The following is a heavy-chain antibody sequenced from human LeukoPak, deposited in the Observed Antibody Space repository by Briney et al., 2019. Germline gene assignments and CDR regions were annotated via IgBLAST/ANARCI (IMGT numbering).Heavy chain of an antibody. CDR3: VKDLSYESSGHVLEY. CDR1: GFTFEDYT. D-gene: IGHD3-22*01. CDR2: ISWDGTT. J-gene: IGHJ4*02. V-gene: IGHV3-43*01. Sequence: GGSLRLSCVAAGFTFEDYTMHWVSQAPGKTLEWASLISWDGTTYYTDSVKGRFTISRDNSKNSLYLQMDTLRSEDTAFYYCVKDLSYESSGHVLEYWGQGTLVTVSS.